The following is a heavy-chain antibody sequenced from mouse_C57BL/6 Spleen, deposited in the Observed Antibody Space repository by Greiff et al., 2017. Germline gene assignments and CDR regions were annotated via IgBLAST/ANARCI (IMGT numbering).Heavy chain of an antibody. CDR1: GYAFSSYW. V-gene: IGHV1-80*01. J-gene: IGHJ2*01. Sequence: VQLQESGAELVKPGASVKISCKASGYAFSSYWMNWVKQRPGKGLEWIGQIYPGDGDTNYNGKFKGKATLTADKSSSTAYMQLSSLTSEDSAVYFCARRRNYGYDGAYFDYWGQGTTLTVSS. D-gene: IGHD2-2*01. CDR3: ARRRNYGYDGAYFDY. CDR2: IYPGDGDT.